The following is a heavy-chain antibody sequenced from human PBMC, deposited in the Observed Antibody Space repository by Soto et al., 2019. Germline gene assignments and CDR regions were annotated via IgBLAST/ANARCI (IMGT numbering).Heavy chain of an antibody. CDR3: PRGYGSGTNFHFDY. CDR2: INPSSGST. CDR1: GYTIACYY. D-gene: IGHD3-10*01. V-gene: IGHV1-46*03. Sequence: GASVKLSWKESGYTIACYYMCSLRQAPGQGLEWMGIINPSSGSTSYAQKFQGRVTMTRDTSTSTVYMELSSPRSEDTAVYYCPRGYGSGTNFHFDYWGQGTLVTVSS. J-gene: IGHJ4*02.